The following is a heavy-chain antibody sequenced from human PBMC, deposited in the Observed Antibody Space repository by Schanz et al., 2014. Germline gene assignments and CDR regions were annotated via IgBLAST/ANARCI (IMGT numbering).Heavy chain of an antibody. CDR2: INPSGGGT. Sequence: QVHLVQSGAEVKKPGASVKVSCKASGYIFTSYSMHWVRQAPGQGLEWMGIINPSGGGTSYALRFQDRVTVTRDTSRSTVYMELSSLRSEDTAVYYCARGRTFDYWGQGTLVTVSS. V-gene: IGHV1-46*01. CDR3: ARGRTFDY. CDR1: GYIFTSYS. J-gene: IGHJ4*02.